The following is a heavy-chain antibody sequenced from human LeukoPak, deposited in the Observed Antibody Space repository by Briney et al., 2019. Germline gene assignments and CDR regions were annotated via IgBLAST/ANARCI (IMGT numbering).Heavy chain of an antibody. CDR3: ARLYGDYYFDS. D-gene: IGHD4-17*01. Sequence: ASVKVSCESSGSTFTSYNIHWVRQAPGQGLGRMGIINPSGGSTSYSQTFPGRVTMTTDIATTTNYIEMSSTRSEDTAVCYCARLYGDYYFDSWGQGTLVTVSS. CDR2: INPSGGST. J-gene: IGHJ4*02. V-gene: IGHV1-46*01. CDR1: GSTFTSYN.